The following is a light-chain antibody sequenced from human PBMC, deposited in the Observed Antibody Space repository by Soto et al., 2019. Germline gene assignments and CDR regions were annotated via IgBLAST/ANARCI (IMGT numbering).Light chain of an antibody. CDR2: EVS. CDR3: SSYAGSNNPVI. CDR1: SSDVGGYNY. V-gene: IGLV2-8*01. J-gene: IGLJ7*01. Sequence: QSVLTQPPSASGSPGQSVTISCTGTSSDVGGYNYVSWYQQHPGKAPKFMIYEVSKRPSGVPDRFSGSKSGNTASLTVSGLPADDEADYYRSSYAGSNNPVIFGGGTQLTVL.